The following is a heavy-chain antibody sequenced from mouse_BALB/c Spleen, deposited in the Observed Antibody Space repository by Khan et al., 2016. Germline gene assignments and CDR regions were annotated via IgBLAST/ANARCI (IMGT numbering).Heavy chain of an antibody. Sequence: VQRQGSGAELAKPGASVKMSCKASGYTFTSYWMHWVKQRPGQGLEWIGYINPSTGYTEYNQKFKDKATLTADKSSSTAYMKLSSLTSEDSSVYYCARLGYDAYWGQGTLVTVSA. CDR2: INPSTGYT. V-gene: IGHV1-7*01. D-gene: IGHD2-2*01. CDR1: GYTFTSYW. CDR3: ARLGYDAY. J-gene: IGHJ3*01.